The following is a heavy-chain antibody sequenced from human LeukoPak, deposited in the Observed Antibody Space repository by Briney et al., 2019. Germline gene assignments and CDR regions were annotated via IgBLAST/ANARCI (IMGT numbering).Heavy chain of an antibody. D-gene: IGHD5-12*01. V-gene: IGHV1-8*01. CDR1: GYTFTSYD. CDR3: AREQKKWLRCLDY. Sequence: GASVKVSCKASGYTFTSYDINWVRQATGQGLEWMGWMNPNSGNTGYAQKFQGRVTMTRNTSISTAYMELSSLRSDDTAVYYCAREQKKWLRCLDYWGQGTLVTVSS. J-gene: IGHJ4*02. CDR2: MNPNSGNT.